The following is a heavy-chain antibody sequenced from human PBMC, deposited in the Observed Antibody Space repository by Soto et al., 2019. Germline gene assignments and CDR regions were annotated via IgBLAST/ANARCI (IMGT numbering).Heavy chain of an antibody. D-gene: IGHD7-27*01. J-gene: IGHJ3*02. CDR2: INPNSGGT. CDR1: GYTFTGYY. CDR3: AREMAELGGAFDI. V-gene: IGHV1-2*04. Sequence: ASVKVSCKASGYTFTGYYMHWVRQAPGQGLEWMGWINPNSGGTNYAQKFQGWVTMTRDTSISTAYMELSRLRSDDTAMYYCAREMAELGGAFDIWGQGTMVTVSS.